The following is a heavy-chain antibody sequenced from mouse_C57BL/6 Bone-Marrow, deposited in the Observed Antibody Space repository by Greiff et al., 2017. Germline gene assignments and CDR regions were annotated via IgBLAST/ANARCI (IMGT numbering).Heavy chain of an antibody. CDR1: GYSITSGYY. V-gene: IGHV3-6*01. CDR3: ARRGYYGSSGDYFDY. D-gene: IGHD1-1*01. J-gene: IGHJ2*01. CDR2: ISYDGSN. Sequence: EVQLQQSGPGLVKPSQSLSLTCSVTGYSITSGYYWNWIRQFPGNKLEWMGYISYDGSNNYNPSLKNRISITRDTSKNQFFLKLNSVTTEDTATYYCARRGYYGSSGDYFDYWGQGTTLTVSS.